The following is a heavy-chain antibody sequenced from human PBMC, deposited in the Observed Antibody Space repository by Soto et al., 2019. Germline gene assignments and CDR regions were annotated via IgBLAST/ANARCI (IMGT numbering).Heavy chain of an antibody. Sequence: QVQLMQSGAEVKKPGASVKVSCKESVDTFTDYYIHWVRQSPGQGLEWMGTVNPSGGHTTYAQHFLGRVTMTRDTSTSTLYMELTSLTSEDTAVYYCARGGHVVVVTAALDYCGQGTLVTVSS. D-gene: IGHD2-21*02. V-gene: IGHV1-46*01. J-gene: IGHJ4*02. CDR2: VNPSGGHT. CDR1: VDTFTDYY. CDR3: ARGGHVVVVTAALDY.